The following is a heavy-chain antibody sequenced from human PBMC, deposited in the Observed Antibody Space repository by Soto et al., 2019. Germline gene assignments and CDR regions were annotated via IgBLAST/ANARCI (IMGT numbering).Heavy chain of an antibody. J-gene: IGHJ4*02. CDR1: GGSIRSRSDC. D-gene: IGHD3-22*01. V-gene: IGHV4-61*01. CDR2: IYYSGST. CDR3: ASLTYYYIRSGTPVSDF. Sequence: LVPISLPCTVAGGSIRSRSDCWSRIRKPPGKGLEWIGYIYYSGSTNYNPSLKSRVTISVDTSKNQFSLKLSSVTAADTAVYYCASLTYYYIRSGTPVSDFLVQRTPVT.